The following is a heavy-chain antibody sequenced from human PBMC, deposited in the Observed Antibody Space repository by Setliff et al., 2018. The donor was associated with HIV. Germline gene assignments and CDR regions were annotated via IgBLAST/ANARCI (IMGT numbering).Heavy chain of an antibody. V-gene: IGHV1-2*02. D-gene: IGHD3-10*01. CDR3: ARAGGLRMDRGVVSDY. CDR2: INPNTGGT. Sequence: ASVKVSCKSSGCTFTGHYIHWVRQAPGQGLEWMGWINPNTGGTNYAQKFQGRLTMTRNTSISTAYMELSGLISEDAAVYYCARAGGLRMDRGVVSDYWGQGTLVTVSS. J-gene: IGHJ4*02. CDR1: GCTFTGHY.